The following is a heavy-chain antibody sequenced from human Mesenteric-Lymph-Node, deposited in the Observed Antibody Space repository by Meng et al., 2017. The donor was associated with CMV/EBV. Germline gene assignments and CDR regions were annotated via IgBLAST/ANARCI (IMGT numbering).Heavy chain of an antibody. CDR2: IYHSGST. CDR3: ARDSIAAFFTP. D-gene: IGHD6-13*01. Sequence: SETLSLTCTVSGGSISSGNYYWSWIRQPPGKGLEWIGSIYHSGSTYYNPSLKSRVTISVDTSKNQFSLKLSSVTAADTAVYYCARDSIAAFFTPWGQGTLVTVSS. CDR1: GGSISSGNYY. J-gene: IGHJ5*02. V-gene: IGHV4-39*07.